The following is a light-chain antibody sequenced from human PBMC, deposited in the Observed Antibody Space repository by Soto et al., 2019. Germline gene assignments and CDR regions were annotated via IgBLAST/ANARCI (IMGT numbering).Light chain of an antibody. Sequence: AIQMTQSPSSLSASVGDRVTITCRASQGIRNDLDWFQQKPGKAPKLLIYAASNLQSGVPARFSGSGSSTDFTLTISSLQPEDFATYYCLQKDFYPFTFGPGTKVDIK. V-gene: IGKV1-6*01. CDR1: QGIRND. CDR2: AAS. CDR3: LQKDFYPFT. J-gene: IGKJ3*01.